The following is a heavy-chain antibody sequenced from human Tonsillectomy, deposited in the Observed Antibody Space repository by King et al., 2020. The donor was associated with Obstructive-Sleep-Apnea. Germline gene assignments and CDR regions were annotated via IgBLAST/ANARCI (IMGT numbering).Heavy chain of an antibody. CDR3: ARSLNCDILTGYYSPLVTLGYFDY. D-gene: IGHD3-9*01. J-gene: IGHJ4*02. CDR1: GCSISSYY. V-gene: IGHV4-59*01. Sequence: VQLQESGPGLVKPSETLSLTCTVSGCSISSYYWSWIRQPPGKGLEWIGYIYYSGSTNYNPSLKSRVTISVDTSKNPFSLNLSSVTAADTAVYYCARSLNCDILTGYYSPLVTLGYFDYWGQGTLVTVSS. CDR2: IYYSGST.